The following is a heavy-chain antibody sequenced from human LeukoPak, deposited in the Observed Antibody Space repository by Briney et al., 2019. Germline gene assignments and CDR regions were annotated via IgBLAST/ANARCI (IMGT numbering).Heavy chain of an antibody. CDR3: ASRYCSSTSCYIPDV. D-gene: IGHD2-2*02. CDR1: GGSISSGDYY. V-gene: IGHV4-30-4*08. J-gene: IGHJ6*04. CDR2: IYYSGST. Sequence: SETPSLTCPVSGGSISSGDYYWSWIRQPPGKGLEWIGYIYYSGSTYYNPSLKSRVTISVDTSKNQFSLKLSSVTAADTAVYYCASRYCSSTSCYIPDVWGKGTTVTVSS.